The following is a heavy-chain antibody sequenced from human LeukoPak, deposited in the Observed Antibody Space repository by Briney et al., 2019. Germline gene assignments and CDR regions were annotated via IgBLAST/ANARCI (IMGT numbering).Heavy chain of an antibody. CDR3: ARLSSFYGGNPGWFDP. CDR1: GYSFSNYW. CDR2: IYPGDSDT. J-gene: IGHJ5*02. D-gene: IGHD4-23*01. V-gene: IGHV5-51*01. Sequence: GESLKISCKGSGYSFSNYWIAWVRQMPGKGLEWMGIIYPGDSDTKYSRSFQGQVIISADKSTTTAYLQWSSLKASDTAMYYCARLSSFYGGNPGWFDPWGQGTLVTVSS.